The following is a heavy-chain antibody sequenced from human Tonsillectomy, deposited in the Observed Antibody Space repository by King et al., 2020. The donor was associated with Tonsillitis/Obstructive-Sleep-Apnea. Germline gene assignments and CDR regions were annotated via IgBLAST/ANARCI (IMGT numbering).Heavy chain of an antibody. V-gene: IGHV3-23*04. Sequence: QLVQSGGGLVQPGGSLRLSCAASGFTFSTYAMSWVRQAPGKGLEWVSGISGSGGSTYYADSVKGRFTISRDNSKNTLYLQMSSLRAEDTAVYYCAKDLSSWYWSYFDYWGQGTLVTVSS. J-gene: IGHJ4*02. CDR2: ISGSGGST. CDR3: AKDLSSWYWSYFDY. D-gene: IGHD6-13*01. CDR1: GFTFSTYA.